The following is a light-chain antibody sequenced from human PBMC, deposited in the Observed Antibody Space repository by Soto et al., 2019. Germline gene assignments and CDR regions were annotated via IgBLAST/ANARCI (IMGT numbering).Light chain of an antibody. CDR3: SSYTTSSTRV. V-gene: IGLV2-14*01. CDR2: EVS. J-gene: IGLJ1*01. CDR1: SSDVGIYNY. Sequence: QSALAQPASVSGSPGQSIAISCTGSSSDVGIYNYVSWYQQHPGKVPKLIIYEVSNRPSGVSNRFSGSKSGNTASLTISGLQPEDEADYYCSSYTTSSTRVFGTGTKVT.